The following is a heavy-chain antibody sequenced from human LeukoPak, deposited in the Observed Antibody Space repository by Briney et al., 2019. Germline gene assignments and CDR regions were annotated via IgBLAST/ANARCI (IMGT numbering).Heavy chain of an antibody. CDR1: GFTFSSCW. CDR3: ADVDTSA. D-gene: IGHD6-19*01. V-gene: IGHV3-7*01. J-gene: IGHJ5*02. Sequence: PGGSLRLSCAASGFTFSSCWMSWVRQAPGKGLEWVASIIPDGSTKYYVDSVKGRFTISRDNAKNSLYLQLNSLRVEDTAVYYCADVDTSAWGQGTLVTVSS. CDR2: IIPDGSTK.